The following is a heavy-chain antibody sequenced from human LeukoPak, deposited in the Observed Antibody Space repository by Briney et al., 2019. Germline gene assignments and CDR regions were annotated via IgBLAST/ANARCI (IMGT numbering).Heavy chain of an antibody. CDR2: ISGSGDRT. CDR3: AKDRIPVAGRQDIWDY. Sequence: GGSLRLSCVGAGFTSSNYAMTWARQAPGKELGWVSGISGSGDRTYYADSVKGRFTISRDNSKNTLYLQMNSLTDDDSAVYYCAKDRIPVAGRQDIWDYWGQGTLVTVSS. D-gene: IGHD6-19*01. J-gene: IGHJ4*02. V-gene: IGHV3-23*01. CDR1: GFTSSNYA.